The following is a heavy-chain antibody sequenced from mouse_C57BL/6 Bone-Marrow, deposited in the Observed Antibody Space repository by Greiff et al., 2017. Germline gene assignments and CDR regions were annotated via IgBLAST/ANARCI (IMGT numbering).Heavy chain of an antibody. Sequence: VKVVESGPELVKPGASVKISCKASGYSFTSYYIHWVKQRPGQGLEWIGWIYPGSGNTKYNEKFKGKATLTADTSSSTAYMQLSSLTSEDSAVYYCARNYGSSRPWYFDVWGTGTTVTVSS. CDR1: GYSFTSYY. CDR3: ARNYGSSRPWYFDV. V-gene: IGHV1-66*01. CDR2: IYPGSGNT. D-gene: IGHD1-1*01. J-gene: IGHJ1*03.